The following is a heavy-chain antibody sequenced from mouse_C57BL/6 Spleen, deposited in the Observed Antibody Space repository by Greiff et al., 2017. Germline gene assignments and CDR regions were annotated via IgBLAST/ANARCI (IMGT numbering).Heavy chain of an antibody. CDR1: GYTFTSYW. CDR3: ARKWLPWYFDV. D-gene: IGHD2-2*01. V-gene: IGHV1-50*01. J-gene: IGHJ1*03. CDR2: IDPSDSYT. Sequence: VQLQQPGAELVKPGASVKLSCKASGYTFTSYWMQWVKQRPGQGLEWIGEIDPSDSYTNYNQKFKGKATLTVDTSSSTAYMQLSSLTSEDSAVYYCARKWLPWYFDVWGTGTTVTVSS.